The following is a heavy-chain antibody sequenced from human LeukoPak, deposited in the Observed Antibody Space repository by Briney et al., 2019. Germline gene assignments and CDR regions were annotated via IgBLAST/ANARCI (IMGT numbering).Heavy chain of an antibody. V-gene: IGHV4-59*01. Sequence: PSETLSLTCTVSGVSISSYYWSWIRQPPGKGLEWIGYISYSGSTNYNPSLRSRVTISVDTSKKQFSLKPSSVTAADTAVYYCARVSFYGTRLGGVDYWGQGTLVTVSS. CDR2: ISYSGST. J-gene: IGHJ4*02. CDR3: ARVSFYGTRLGGVDY. D-gene: IGHD1-14*01. CDR1: GVSISSYY.